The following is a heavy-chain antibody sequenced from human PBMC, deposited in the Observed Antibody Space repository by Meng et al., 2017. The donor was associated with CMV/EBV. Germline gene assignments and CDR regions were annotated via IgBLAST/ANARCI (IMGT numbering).Heavy chain of an antibody. J-gene: IGHJ6*02. Sequence: ASVKLSCKASGYTFTGYYMHWVRQAPGQGLEWMGWINPNCGGTNYAQKFQGRVTMTRDTSISTAYMELSRLRSDDTAVYYCASLYYDFWSGYWGNYYYGMDVWGQGTTVTVSS. CDR3: ASLYYDFWSGYWGNYYYGMDV. CDR1: GYTFTGYY. D-gene: IGHD3-3*01. V-gene: IGHV1-2*02. CDR2: INPNCGGT.